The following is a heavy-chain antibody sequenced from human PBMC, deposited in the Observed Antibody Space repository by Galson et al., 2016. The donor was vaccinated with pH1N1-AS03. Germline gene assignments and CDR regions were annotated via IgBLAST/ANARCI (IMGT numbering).Heavy chain of an antibody. CDR2: ITPKDDDT. CDR3: ARDCGGIIDDDLDT. Sequence: SVKVSCKASGYNFRDYYIHWVRQAPGQGLEWMGWITPKDDDTNYAPKFQGRVTMTRDLSTNSAYLQLKRLTSDDTAVYFCARDCGGIIDDDLDTWGQGTLVTVSS. V-gene: IGHV1-2*02. J-gene: IGHJ3*02. D-gene: IGHD2-21*01. CDR1: GYNFRDYY.